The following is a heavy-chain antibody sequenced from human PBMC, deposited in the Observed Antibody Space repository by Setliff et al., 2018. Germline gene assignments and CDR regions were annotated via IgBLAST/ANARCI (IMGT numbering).Heavy chain of an antibody. J-gene: IGHJ6*03. D-gene: IGHD7-27*01. CDR1: GFTFRKYW. V-gene: IGHV3-74*01. Sequence: PGRSLRLSCGASGFTFRKYWMYWVRQVPGKGLVWVSRISPDGTITNYADSVKGRFTISRDNAKNTLYLQMNSLRGEDTAVYFCASIDWGENFYNTDVWGKGTTVTVSS. CDR3: ASIDWGENFYNTDV. CDR2: ISPDGTIT.